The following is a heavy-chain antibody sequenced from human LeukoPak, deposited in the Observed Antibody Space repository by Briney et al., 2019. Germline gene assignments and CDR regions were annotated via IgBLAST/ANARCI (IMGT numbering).Heavy chain of an antibody. CDR2: ISSSSSTI. CDR3: ARRSGYQNDY. Sequence: GGSLRLSCAASGFTFSSYSMNWVRQAPGKGLEWVSYISSSSSTIYYADSVKGRFTISRDNAKNSLYLQMNSLRAEDTAVYYCARRSGYQNDYWGQGTLVTVSS. V-gene: IGHV3-48*01. CDR1: GFTFSSYS. D-gene: IGHD3-22*01. J-gene: IGHJ4*02.